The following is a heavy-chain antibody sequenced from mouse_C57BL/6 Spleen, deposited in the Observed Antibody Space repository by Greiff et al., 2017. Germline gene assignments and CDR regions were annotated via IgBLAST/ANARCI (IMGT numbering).Heavy chain of an antibody. Sequence: VQLQQPGAELVMPGASVKLSCKASGYTFTSYWMHWVKQRPGQGLEWIGEIDPSDSYTNYNQKFKGKSTLTVDKSSSTAYMQLSSLTSEDSAVYYCAIIYYDYDGYFDYWGQGTTLTVSS. D-gene: IGHD2-4*01. CDR3: AIIYYDYDGYFDY. CDR2: IDPSDSYT. CDR1: GYTFTSYW. J-gene: IGHJ2*01. V-gene: IGHV1-69*01.